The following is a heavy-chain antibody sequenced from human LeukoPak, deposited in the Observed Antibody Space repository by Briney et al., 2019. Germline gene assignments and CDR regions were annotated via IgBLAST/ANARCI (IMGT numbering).Heavy chain of an antibody. CDR2: ISSSSTYI. D-gene: IGHD2-15*01. Sequence: PGGSLRLSCAASGFTSSSYDMNWVRQAPGKGLEWVSSISSSSTYIYYADSVKGRFTISRDNAKDSLYLQMNSLRAEDTAVYSCARGPQGNNYSPAWYFDLWGRGTLVTVSS. CDR3: ARGPQGNNYSPAWYFDL. J-gene: IGHJ2*01. CDR1: GFTSSSYD. V-gene: IGHV3-21*01.